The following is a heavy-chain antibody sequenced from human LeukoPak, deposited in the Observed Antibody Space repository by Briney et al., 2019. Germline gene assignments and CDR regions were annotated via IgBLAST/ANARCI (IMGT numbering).Heavy chain of an antibody. Sequence: VSVIYSGGSTYYADSVKGRFTISRDNSKNTLYLQMNSLRAEDTAVYYCARDTSDFDYWGQGTLVTVSP. D-gene: IGHD2-2*01. J-gene: IGHJ4*02. CDR3: ARDTSDFDY. V-gene: IGHV3-53*01. CDR2: IYSGGST.